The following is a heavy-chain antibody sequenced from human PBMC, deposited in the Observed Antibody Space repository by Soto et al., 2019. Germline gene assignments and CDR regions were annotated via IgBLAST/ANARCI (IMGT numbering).Heavy chain of an antibody. J-gene: IGHJ3*02. V-gene: IGHV4-4*02. CDR3: ASRRVGYDSSGYYYRAFDI. Sequence: QVQLQESGPGLVKPSGTLSLTCAVSGGSISSSNWWSWVRQPPGKGLEWIGEIYHSGSTNYNPSLKSRATISVDKSKNQFSLKLSSVTAADTAVYYCASRRVGYDSSGYYYRAFDIWGQGTMVTVSS. CDR1: GGSISSSNW. CDR2: IYHSGST. D-gene: IGHD3-22*01.